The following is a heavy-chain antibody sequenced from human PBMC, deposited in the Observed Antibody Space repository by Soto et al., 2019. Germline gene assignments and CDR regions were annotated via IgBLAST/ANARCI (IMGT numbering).Heavy chain of an antibody. CDR3: ARDPVSYSSGWYGFDY. Sequence: SVKVSCKASGGTFSSYAISWVRQAPGQGLEWMGGIIPIFGTANYAQKFQGRVTITADESTSTAYMELSSLRSEDTAVYYCARDPVSYSSGWYGFDYWGQGTLVTVSS. CDR2: IIPIFGTA. CDR1: GGTFSSYA. V-gene: IGHV1-69*13. D-gene: IGHD6-19*01. J-gene: IGHJ4*02.